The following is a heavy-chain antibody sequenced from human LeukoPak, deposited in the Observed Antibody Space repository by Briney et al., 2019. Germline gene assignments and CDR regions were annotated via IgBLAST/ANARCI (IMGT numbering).Heavy chain of an antibody. CDR3: AKDRLGAMMYFDF. V-gene: IGHV3-48*01. J-gene: IGHJ4*02. CDR1: GFTFSSYS. D-gene: IGHD1-26*01. Sequence: LAGGSLRLSCAASGFTFSSYSMNWVRQAPGKGLEWVSYISSRSRTIYYADSVKGRFTISRDNSKNTLYLQVNSLRVEDTAVYYCAKDRLGAMMYFDFWGQGTLVTVSS. CDR2: ISSRSRTI.